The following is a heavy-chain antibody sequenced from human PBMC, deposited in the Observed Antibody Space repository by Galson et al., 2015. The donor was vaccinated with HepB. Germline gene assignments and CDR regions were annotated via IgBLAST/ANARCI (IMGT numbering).Heavy chain of an antibody. CDR1: GFTFSSYW. V-gene: IGHV3-74*01. CDR2: INSDGSST. D-gene: IGHD3-10*01. Sequence: SLRLSCAASGFTFSSYWMHWVRQAPGKGLVWVSRINSDGSSTSYADSVKGRFTISRDNAKNTLYLQMNSLRAEDTAVYYCARVEGLGLWGWIDYWGQGTLVTVSS. J-gene: IGHJ4*02. CDR3: ARVEGLGLWGWIDY.